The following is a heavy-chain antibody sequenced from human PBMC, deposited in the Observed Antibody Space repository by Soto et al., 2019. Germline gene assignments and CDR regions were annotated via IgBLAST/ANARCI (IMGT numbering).Heavy chain of an antibody. CDR3: ARVRQKGFSYGYSFDY. J-gene: IGHJ4*02. Sequence: GGSLRLSCAASGFTFSSYAMSWVRQAPGKGLDWVSSISGSGGSKDYADSVKGRFTISRDNSKYTLYLQMDSLRAEDTAVYFCARVRQKGFSYGYSFDYWGQGALVTVSS. CDR1: GFTFSSYA. CDR2: ISGSGGSK. V-gene: IGHV3-23*01. D-gene: IGHD5-18*01.